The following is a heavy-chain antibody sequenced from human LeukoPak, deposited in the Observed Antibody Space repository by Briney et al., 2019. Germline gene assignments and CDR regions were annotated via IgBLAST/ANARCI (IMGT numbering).Heavy chain of an antibody. V-gene: IGHV3-73*01. Sequence: GGSLRLSGAASGFTFSGPAMHWVRQASGKGLEWVGRIRSKANSYATAYAASVKGRFTISRDDSKNTAYLQMNSLKTEDTAVYYCTSTRYASGGEFDYWGQGTLVTVSS. D-gene: IGHD3-10*01. J-gene: IGHJ4*02. CDR3: TSTRYASGGEFDY. CDR1: GFTFSGPA. CDR2: IRSKANSYAT.